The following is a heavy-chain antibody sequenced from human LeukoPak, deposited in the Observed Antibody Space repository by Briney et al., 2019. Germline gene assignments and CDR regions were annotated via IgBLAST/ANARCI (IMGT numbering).Heavy chain of an antibody. CDR3: ARGALYDSSGYYYDY. D-gene: IGHD3-22*01. Sequence: GESLKISWKGSGYSFTSYWIGWVRQMPGKGLEWMGIIYPGDSDTRYSPSFQGQVTISADKSISTAYLQWSSLKASDTATYYCARGALYDSSGYYYDYWGQGTLVTVSS. CDR1: GYSFTSYW. CDR2: IYPGDSDT. J-gene: IGHJ4*02. V-gene: IGHV5-51*01.